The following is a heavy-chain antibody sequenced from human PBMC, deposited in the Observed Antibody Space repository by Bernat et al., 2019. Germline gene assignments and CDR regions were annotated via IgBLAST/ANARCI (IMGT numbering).Heavy chain of an antibody. CDR1: GFTFSSYG. CDR2: IWNDGSNK. V-gene: IGHV3-33*01. Sequence: QVQLVESGGGLVKPGRSLRLSCAASGFTFSSYGMHGVRQAPGKGLEWVAVIWNDGSNKYYADSVKGRFTISRDNSKNTLYLQMNSLRAEDTAVYYCARDRRLLYYYGMDVWGQGTTVTVSS. CDR3: ARDRRLLYYYGMDV. J-gene: IGHJ6*02. D-gene: IGHD6-6*01.